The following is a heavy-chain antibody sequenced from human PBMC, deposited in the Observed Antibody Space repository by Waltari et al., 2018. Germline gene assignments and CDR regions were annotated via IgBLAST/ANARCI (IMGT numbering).Heavy chain of an antibody. V-gene: IGHV4-59*01. CDR2: IYYSGST. J-gene: IGHJ6*03. CDR3: ARELVSSSWRGGSYYYYYYYMDV. Sequence: QVQLQESGPGLVKPSETLSLTCTVSGGSISSYYWSWIRQPPGKGLEWIGYIYYSGSTNYNPSLKSRVTISVDTSKNQFSLKLSSVTAADTAVYYCARELVSSSWRGGSYYYYYYYMDVWGKGTTVTVSS. D-gene: IGHD6-13*01. CDR1: GGSISSYY.